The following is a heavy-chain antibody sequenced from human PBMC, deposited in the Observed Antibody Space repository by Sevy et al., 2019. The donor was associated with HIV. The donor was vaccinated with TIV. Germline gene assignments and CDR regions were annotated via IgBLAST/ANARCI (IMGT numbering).Heavy chain of an antibody. CDR3: ARGTGSGSFLFDY. CDR1: GFTFSANW. D-gene: IGHD3-10*01. CDR2: IKADGSDK. Sequence: GGSLRLSCAASGFTFSANWMNWVRQAPGKGLEWVANIKADGSDKHYVDSVEGRFTISRDNAKNSLYLQMNSLRAEDTAMYYCARGTGSGSFLFDYWGQGTLVTVSS. J-gene: IGHJ4*02. V-gene: IGHV3-7*01.